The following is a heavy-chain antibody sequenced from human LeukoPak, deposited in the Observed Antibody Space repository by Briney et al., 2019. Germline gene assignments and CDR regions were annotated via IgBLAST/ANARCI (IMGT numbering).Heavy chain of an antibody. CDR3: VRLYGGKSHY. Sequence: GGSLRLSCAASGFTFSSYSMNWVRQAPGKGLEWVSYISSSGSTIYYADSVKGRFTISRDNAKNSLYLQMNSLRAEDTAVYYCVRLYGGKSHYWGQGTLVTVSS. V-gene: IGHV3-48*04. J-gene: IGHJ4*02. D-gene: IGHD4-23*01. CDR1: GFTFSSYS. CDR2: ISSSGSTI.